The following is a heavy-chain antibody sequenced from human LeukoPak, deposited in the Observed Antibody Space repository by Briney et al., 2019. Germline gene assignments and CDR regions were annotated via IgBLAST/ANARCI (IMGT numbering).Heavy chain of an antibody. CDR2: IYYSGST. V-gene: IGHV4-39*01. CDR1: GGSISSSSYY. Sequence: SETLSLTCTVSGGSISSSSYYWGWIRQPPGKGLEWIGSIYYSGSTYYNPSLKSRVTISVDTSKNQFSLKLSSVTAADTAVYYCARRIVVVTATKNALDIWGQGTMVTVSS. CDR3: ARRIVVVTATKNALDI. J-gene: IGHJ3*02. D-gene: IGHD2-21*02.